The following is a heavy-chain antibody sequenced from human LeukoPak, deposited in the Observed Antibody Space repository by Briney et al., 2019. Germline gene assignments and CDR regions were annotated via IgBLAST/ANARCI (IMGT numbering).Heavy chain of an antibody. Sequence: GGSLRLSCAASGFTFSSYAMSWVRQAPGKGLEWVSAISGSGGSTYYADSVKGRFTISRDNSKNTLYLQMNSLRAEDTAVYYCAKDLTGSLRYFDWTSMGMDVWGQGTMVTVSS. D-gene: IGHD3-9*01. CDR2: ISGSGGST. V-gene: IGHV3-23*01. CDR1: GFTFSSYA. J-gene: IGHJ3*01. CDR3: AKDLTGSLRYFDWTSMGMDV.